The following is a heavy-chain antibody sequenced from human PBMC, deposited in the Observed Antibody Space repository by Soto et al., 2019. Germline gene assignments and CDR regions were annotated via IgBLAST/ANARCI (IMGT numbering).Heavy chain of an antibody. CDR2: IIPIFGTA. CDR1: GGTFSSYT. CDR3: ARDYDSSGYWSLCY. D-gene: IGHD3-22*01. V-gene: IGHV1-69*13. Sequence: SVKVSCQASGGTFSSYTISWVRQAPGQGLEWMGGIIPIFGTANYAQKFQGRVTITADESTSTAYMELSSLRSEDTAVYYCARDYDSSGYWSLCYWGQGTLVTVSS. J-gene: IGHJ4*02.